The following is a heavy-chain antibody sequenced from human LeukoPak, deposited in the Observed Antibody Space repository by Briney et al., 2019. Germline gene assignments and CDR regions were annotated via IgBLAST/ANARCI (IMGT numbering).Heavy chain of an antibody. V-gene: IGHV3-23*01. CDR2: IRDSGGNT. D-gene: IGHD6-13*01. CDR1: GFTFNTYP. CDR3: ARSREASAGTGSFDY. Sequence: GGSLRLSCVAPGFTFNTYPMSWVRQAPGKGLEWVSTIRDSGGNTYYADSVKGRFTISRDTSKNTLYLQMNSLTAEDTAVYYCARSREASAGTGSFDYWGQGTLVTISS. J-gene: IGHJ4*02.